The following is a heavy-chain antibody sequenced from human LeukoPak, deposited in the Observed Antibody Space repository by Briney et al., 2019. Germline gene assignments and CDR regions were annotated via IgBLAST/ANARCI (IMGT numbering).Heavy chain of an antibody. CDR2: IYSGGST. J-gene: IGHJ4*02. D-gene: IGHD3-3*01. V-gene: IGHV3-66*02. CDR1: GFTVSSNY. CDR3: AKEGSKGQRDPSLVNRSYYDFWSGYLHY. Sequence: PGGSLRLSCAASGFTVSSNYMSWVRQAPGKGLEWVSVIYSGGSTYYADSVKGRFTISRDNSKNTLYLQMNSLRAEDTAVYYCAKEGSKGQRDPSLVNRSYYDFWSGYLHYWGQGTLVTVSS.